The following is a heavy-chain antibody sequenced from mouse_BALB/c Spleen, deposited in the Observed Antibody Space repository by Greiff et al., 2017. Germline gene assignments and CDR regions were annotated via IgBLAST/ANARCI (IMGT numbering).Heavy chain of an antibody. J-gene: IGHJ4*01. CDR3: ARGITTALYYYAMDY. V-gene: IGHV5-6-5*01. D-gene: IGHD1-2*01. Sequence: EVQRVESGGGLVKPGGSLKLSCAASGFTFSSYAMSWVRQTPEKRLEWVASISSGGSTYYPDSVKGRFTISRDNARNILYLQMSSLRSEDTAMYYCARGITTALYYYAMDYWGQGTSVTVSS. CDR1: GFTFSSYA. CDR2: ISSGGST.